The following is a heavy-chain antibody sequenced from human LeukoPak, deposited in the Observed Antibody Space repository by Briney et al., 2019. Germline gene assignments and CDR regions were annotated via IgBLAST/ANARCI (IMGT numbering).Heavy chain of an antibody. V-gene: IGHV3-21*01. CDR3: ARTLYGDYEYHWFDP. D-gene: IGHD4-17*01. Sequence: GGSLRLFCAASGFTFSSYSMNWVRQAPGKGLEWVSSISSSSSYIYYADSVKGRFTISRDNAKNSLYLQMNSLRAEDTAVYYCARTLYGDYEYHWFDPWGQGTLVTVSS. CDR2: ISSSSSYI. J-gene: IGHJ5*02. CDR1: GFTFSSYS.